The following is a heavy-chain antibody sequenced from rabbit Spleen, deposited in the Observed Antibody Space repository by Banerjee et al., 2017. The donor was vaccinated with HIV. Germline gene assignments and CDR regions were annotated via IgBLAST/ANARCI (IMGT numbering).Heavy chain of an antibody. Sequence: QEQLEESGGGLVKPEGSLTLTCKASGFPFSNKAVMCWVRQAPGKGLEWISCIAGSSSGFTYSATWAKGRFTISKTSSTTVTLQMTSLTVADTATYFCVRGASDSGYYSLWGPGTLVTVS. CDR2: IAGSSSGFT. CDR1: GFPFSNKAV. CDR3: VRGASDSGYYSL. J-gene: IGHJ4*01. D-gene: IGHD1-1*01. V-gene: IGHV1S45*01.